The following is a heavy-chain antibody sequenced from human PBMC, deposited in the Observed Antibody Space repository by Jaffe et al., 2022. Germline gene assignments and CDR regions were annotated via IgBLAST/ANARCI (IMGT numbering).Heavy chain of an antibody. D-gene: IGHD6-13*01. Sequence: EVQLLESGGGLVQPGGSLRLSCAASGFTFSSYPMSWVRQAPGKGLEWVSVISGSGNTTYYADSVKGRFTISRDNSKNTLYMQMNSLRAEDTAIYYCAKAYDIAAWGNWSDPWGQGTLVTVSS. V-gene: IGHV3-23*01. CDR3: AKAYDIAAWGNWSDP. J-gene: IGHJ5*02. CDR2: ISGSGNTT. CDR1: GFTFSSYP.